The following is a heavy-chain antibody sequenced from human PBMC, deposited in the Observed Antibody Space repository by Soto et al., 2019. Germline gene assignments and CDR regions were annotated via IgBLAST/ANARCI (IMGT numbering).Heavy chain of an antibody. CDR2: ISWDGGST. J-gene: IGHJ6*01. CDR3: ARDFTRSLSVGIGRSYYYYNGKYV. D-gene: IGHD6-13*01. CDR1: GFTFYDYT. Sequence: PGGSLRLSCAASGFTFYDYTIHWVRQGPGKGLECVSLISWDGGSTYYADSVKGRFTISRDNSKNSLYLQMNSLRTEDTALYYCARDFTRSLSVGIGRSYYYYNGKYVWGQGSTVTVSS. V-gene: IGHV3-43*01.